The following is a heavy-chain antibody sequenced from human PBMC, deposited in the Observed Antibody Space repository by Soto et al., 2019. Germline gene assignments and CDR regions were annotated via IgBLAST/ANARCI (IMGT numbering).Heavy chain of an antibody. CDR2: ISGSGSTI. Sequence: GGSLRLSCAASGFRFSDYKMIWVRQAPGKGLEWVSYISGSGSTIYYADSVKGRFTISRDNSKNTLYLQMNSLRAEDTAVYYCAKDFGYDSSGYYPGSRAFDIWGQGTMVTVSS. V-gene: IGHV3-48*01. J-gene: IGHJ3*02. CDR3: AKDFGYDSSGYYPGSRAFDI. CDR1: GFRFSDYK. D-gene: IGHD3-22*01.